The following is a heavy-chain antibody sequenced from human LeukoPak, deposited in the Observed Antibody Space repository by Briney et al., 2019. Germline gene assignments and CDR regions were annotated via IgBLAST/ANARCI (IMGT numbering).Heavy chain of an antibody. J-gene: IGHJ4*02. V-gene: IGHV4-34*01. CDR2: INHSGST. CDR3: ARTRGDFDY. D-gene: IGHD3-10*01. CDR1: GGSFSGYY. Sequence: SETLSLTCAVYGGSFSGYYWSWIRQPPGKGLEWIGEINHSGSTYYNPSLKSRVTISVDTSKNQFSLKLSSVTAADTAVYYCARTRGDFDYWGQGTLVTVSS.